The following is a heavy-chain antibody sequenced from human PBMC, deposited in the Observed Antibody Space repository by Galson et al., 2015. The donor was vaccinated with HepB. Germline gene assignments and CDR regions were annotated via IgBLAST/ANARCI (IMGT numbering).Heavy chain of an antibody. CDR1: GFTFSSYG. CDR3: ARDWRDLDRDGMDV. V-gene: IGHV3-33*08. Sequence: SLRLSCAASGFTFSSYGMHWVRQAPGKGLEWVAVIWYDGSNKYYADSVKGRFTISRDNSKNTLYLQMNSLRAEDTAVYYCARDWRDLDRDGMDVWGQGTTVTVSS. CDR2: IWYDGSNK. D-gene: IGHD2-2*03. J-gene: IGHJ6*02.